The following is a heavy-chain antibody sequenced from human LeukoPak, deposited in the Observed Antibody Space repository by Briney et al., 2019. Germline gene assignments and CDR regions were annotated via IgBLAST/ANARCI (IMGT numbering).Heavy chain of an antibody. D-gene: IGHD3-10*01. V-gene: IGHV3-15*01. Sequence: GGSLRLSCATSGFTFSSYSMSWVRQAPGKGLEWIGRIKSKSDGGTTDYAAPIKGRFTISRDDSKNTLYLQMNRVNTEDTAVYYCSKYYSGSIYQWGRGTLVTVSS. J-gene: IGHJ4*02. CDR2: IKSKSDGGTT. CDR3: SKYYSGSIYQ. CDR1: GFTFSSYS.